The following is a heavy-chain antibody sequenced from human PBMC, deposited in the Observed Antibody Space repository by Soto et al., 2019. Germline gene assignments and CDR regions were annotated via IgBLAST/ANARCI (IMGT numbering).Heavy chain of an antibody. CDR1: GGSISSVFYY. CDR2: IYYSGST. V-gene: IGHV4-31*02. J-gene: IGHJ6*03. CDR3: ASLRDDFWSGDGYYYMDV. D-gene: IGHD3-3*01. Sequence: SETLSLTWTVYGGSISSVFYYWSWIRQHPGKGLEWIGYIYYSGSTYYNPSLKSRVTISVDTSKNQFPLKLSSVTAADTAVYYCASLRDDFWSGDGYYYMDVWGKGTTVTVSS.